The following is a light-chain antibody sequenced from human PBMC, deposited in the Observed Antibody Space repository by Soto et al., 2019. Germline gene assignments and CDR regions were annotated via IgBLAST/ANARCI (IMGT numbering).Light chain of an antibody. CDR3: QQYDNLPVT. V-gene: IGKV1-33*01. Sequence: DIQMTQSPSSLSASVGDRVTITCQASQDISNYLNWYQQKPGKVPKLLIYDASNLETGVPSRFSGSGSGTDFSFTISSLKPEDIATYYCQQYDNLPVTFGPGTKVDIK. CDR1: QDISNY. CDR2: DAS. J-gene: IGKJ3*01.